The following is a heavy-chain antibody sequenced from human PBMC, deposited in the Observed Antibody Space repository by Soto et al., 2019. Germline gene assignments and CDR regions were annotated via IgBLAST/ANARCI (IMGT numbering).Heavy chain of an antibody. J-gene: IGHJ6*02. CDR2: VSSSSRYI. V-gene: IGHV3-21*01. CDR1: GFTFSSYS. Sequence: GGSLRLSCATSGFTFSSYSMNWVRQAPGMGLEWVSSVSSSSRYIYYADSVRGRFTISRDNAKNSLYLQINSLRAEDTAVYYCARDRLVAATSAPPYCYYGMDVWGQGTTVTVSS. CDR3: ARDRLVAATSAPPYCYYGMDV. D-gene: IGHD2-15*01.